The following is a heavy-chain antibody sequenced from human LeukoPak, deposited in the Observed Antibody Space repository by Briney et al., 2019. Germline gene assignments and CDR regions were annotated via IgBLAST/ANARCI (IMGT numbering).Heavy chain of an antibody. CDR2: MNPDSGNT. V-gene: IGHV1-8*01. D-gene: IGHD3-10*01. Sequence: ASVKVSCKASGYSFTSYDINWVRQATGQGLEWMGWMNPDSGNTGYVQKFQGRVTMTRNTSISTAYMQLSSLRSDDTAVYYCARGPGSRHWGQGTLVTVSS. CDR1: GYSFTSYD. CDR3: ARGPGSRH. J-gene: IGHJ4*02.